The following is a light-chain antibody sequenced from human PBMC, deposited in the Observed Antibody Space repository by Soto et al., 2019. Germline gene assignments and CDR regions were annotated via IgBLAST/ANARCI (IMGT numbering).Light chain of an antibody. Sequence: IQLTQSPSSLSASVGDRVTITCRASQGISSYLNWYQQKPGKAXKLLIYAASSLQSGVPSRFSGSGSGTDFTLTISSLQPEDFANYYCQQSYSTPRFTFGPGTRLEI. CDR3: QQSYSTPRFT. CDR2: AAS. J-gene: IGKJ5*01. CDR1: QGISSY. V-gene: IGKV1-39*01.